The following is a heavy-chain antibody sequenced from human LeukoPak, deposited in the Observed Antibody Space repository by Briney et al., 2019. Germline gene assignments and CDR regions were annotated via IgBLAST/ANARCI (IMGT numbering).Heavy chain of an antibody. D-gene: IGHD3-22*01. CDR3: AREGRYYDSSGYLDY. Sequence: LETLSLTCAVYGGSFSGYYWSWIRQPPGKGLEWIGEINHSGSTNYNPSLKSRVTISVDTSKNQFSLKLSSVTAADTAVYYCAREGRYYDSSGYLDYWGQGTLVTVSS. J-gene: IGHJ4*02. CDR2: INHSGST. V-gene: IGHV4-34*01. CDR1: GGSFSGYY.